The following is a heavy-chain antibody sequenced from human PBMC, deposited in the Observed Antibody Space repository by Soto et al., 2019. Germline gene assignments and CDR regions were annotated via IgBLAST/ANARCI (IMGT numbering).Heavy chain of an antibody. J-gene: IGHJ6*02. D-gene: IGHD1-1*01. CDR3: AKGARTGTTLFAYYYYGMDV. CDR1: GFTFSSYA. Sequence: PGGSLRLSCAASGFTFSSYAMSWVRQAPGKGLEWVSAISGSGGSTYYADSVKGRFTISRDNSKNTLYLQMNSLRAEDTAVYYCAKGARTGTTLFAYYYYGMDVWGQGTKVTVSS. CDR2: ISGSGGST. V-gene: IGHV3-23*01.